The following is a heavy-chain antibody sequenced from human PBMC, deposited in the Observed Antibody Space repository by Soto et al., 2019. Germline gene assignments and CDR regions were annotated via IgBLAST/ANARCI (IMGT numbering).Heavy chain of an antibody. CDR1: GGTFSSYA. J-gene: IGHJ6*02. CDR2: IIPIFGTA. Sequence: SVKVSCKASGGTFSSYAISWVRQAPGQGLEWMGGIIPIFGTANYAQKFRGRVTITADKSTSTAYMELSSLRSEDTAVYYCARAFRYCSGGSCPYGMDVWGQGTTVTVSS. V-gene: IGHV1-69*06. CDR3: ARAFRYCSGGSCPYGMDV. D-gene: IGHD2-15*01.